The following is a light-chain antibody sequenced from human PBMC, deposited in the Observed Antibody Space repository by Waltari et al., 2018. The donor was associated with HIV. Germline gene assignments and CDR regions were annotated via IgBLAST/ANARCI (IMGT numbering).Light chain of an antibody. CDR1: SSDVGGYTY. J-gene: IGLJ3*02. CDR3: SSYAGSNNRWV. Sequence: QSALTQPPSASGSPGQSVTISCTRTSSDVGGYTYVPSYQQHPGKAPTLMIYEVSQRPSGVPERFSGSKSGSTASLTVSGLQAEDEADYYCSSYAGSNNRWVFGGGTKLTVL. CDR2: EVS. V-gene: IGLV2-8*01.